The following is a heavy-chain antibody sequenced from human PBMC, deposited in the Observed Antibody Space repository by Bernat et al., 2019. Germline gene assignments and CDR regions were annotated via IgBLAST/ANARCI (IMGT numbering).Heavy chain of an antibody. Sequence: EVQLLESGGGLVQPGESLRLSCAASGFTFSSYAMTWVRQAPGKGLEWVSASGGYGGSTYYADSVKGRFTISRDNSKNTLYMQMNNLRVEDTAVYYCAKDPNGDYIGTFDIWGQGTMVTVSS. CDR2: SGGYGGST. CDR3: AKDPNGDYIGTFDI. CDR1: GFTFSSYA. V-gene: IGHV3-23*01. J-gene: IGHJ3*02. D-gene: IGHD4-17*01.